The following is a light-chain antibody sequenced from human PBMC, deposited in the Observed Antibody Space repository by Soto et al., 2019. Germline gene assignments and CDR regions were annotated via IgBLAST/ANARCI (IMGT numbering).Light chain of an antibody. Sequence: EIVLTQSPGTLSLSPGERATLFCRASQSVSSSYLAWYQQKPGQSPRLLIYAASYRVTGIPDRFSGSGSGTDFTLTISRLEPEDFALYYCQQYGSSPGTFGQGTKVEIK. CDR1: QSVSSSY. CDR3: QQYGSSPGT. CDR2: AAS. V-gene: IGKV3-20*01. J-gene: IGKJ1*01.